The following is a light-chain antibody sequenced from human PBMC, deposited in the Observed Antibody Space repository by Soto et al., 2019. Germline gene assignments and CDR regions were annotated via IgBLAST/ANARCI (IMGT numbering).Light chain of an antibody. J-gene: IGLJ3*02. Sequence: QSVLTQPASVSGSPGHSITISCTGTSRDGGGYNYVSSYQQHTGKAPKLMIYEVSNRPSGVSNRFSGSKSGNTASLTISGLQAEDEADYYCSSYTSSGTLGVFGGGTKVTVL. CDR3: SSYTSSGTLGV. CDR1: SRDGGGYNY. V-gene: IGLV2-14*01. CDR2: EVS.